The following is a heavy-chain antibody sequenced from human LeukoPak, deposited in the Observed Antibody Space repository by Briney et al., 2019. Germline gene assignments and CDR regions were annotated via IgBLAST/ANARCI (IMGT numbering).Heavy chain of an antibody. D-gene: IGHD6-6*01. Sequence: GGSLRLSCAASGFTFSTYGMHWVRQAPGKGLEWVANIKQDGSEKYYVDSVKGRFTISRDNAKNSLYLQMNSLRAEDTAVYYCARDPEQLAYDYWGQGTLVTVSS. V-gene: IGHV3-7*01. CDR2: IKQDGSEK. CDR1: GFTFSTYG. CDR3: ARDPEQLAYDY. J-gene: IGHJ4*02.